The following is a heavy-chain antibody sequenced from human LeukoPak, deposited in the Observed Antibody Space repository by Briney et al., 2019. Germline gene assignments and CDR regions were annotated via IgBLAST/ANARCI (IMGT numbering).Heavy chain of an antibody. Sequence: PSETLSLTCTVSGDSISSYYWSWIRQPPGKGLEWIGYISYSGSTNYNPSLKSRVTISVDTSKNQFSLKLSSVTAADTAVYYCARDRERAFDIWGQGTLVTVSS. J-gene: IGHJ3*02. CDR2: ISYSGST. D-gene: IGHD1-26*01. CDR3: ARDRERAFDI. CDR1: GDSISSYY. V-gene: IGHV4-59*01.